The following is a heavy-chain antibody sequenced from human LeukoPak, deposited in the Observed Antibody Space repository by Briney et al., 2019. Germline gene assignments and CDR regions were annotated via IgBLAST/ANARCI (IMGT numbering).Heavy chain of an antibody. CDR3: ARAGNYDSSGYYGYYFDY. J-gene: IGHJ4*02. D-gene: IGHD3-22*01. V-gene: IGHV4-34*01. CDR1: GGSFSGYY. Sequence: SETLSLTCAVYGGSFSGYYWSWIRQPPGKGLEWIGEINHSGSTNYNPSLKSRVTISVDTSKNQFSLKLSSVTAADTAAYYCARAGNYDSSGYYGYYFDYWGQGTLVTVSS. CDR2: INHSGST.